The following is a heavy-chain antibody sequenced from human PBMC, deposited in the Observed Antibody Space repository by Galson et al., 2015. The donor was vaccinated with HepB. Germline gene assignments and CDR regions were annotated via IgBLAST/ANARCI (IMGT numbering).Heavy chain of an antibody. J-gene: IGHJ3*02. CDR2: ISYDGSNK. V-gene: IGHV3-30*04. CDR1: GFTFSSYA. Sequence: SLRLSCAASGFTFSSYAMHWVRQAPGKGLEWVAVISYDGSNKYYADSVKGRFTISRDNSKNTLYLQMNSLRAEDTAVYYCARDGEYSYGRAVRNNDAFDIWGQGTMVTVSS. CDR3: ARDGEYSYGRAVRNNDAFDI. D-gene: IGHD5-18*01.